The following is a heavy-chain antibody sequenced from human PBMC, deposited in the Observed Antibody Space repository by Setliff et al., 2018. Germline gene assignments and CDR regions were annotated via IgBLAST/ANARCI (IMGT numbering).Heavy chain of an antibody. D-gene: IGHD5-18*01. CDR3: ARAPLESGYNYGQGHYFDY. V-gene: IGHV1-18*01. CDR1: GGSFSNYD. J-gene: IGHJ4*02. Sequence: ASVKVSCKASGGSFSNYDISWVRQAPGQGLEWMGWVNPYNGDTKNAQKFQGRVTMTRDTSTSTVYMELSSLRSEDTAVYYCARAPLESGYNYGQGHYFDYWGQGTLVTVSS. CDR2: VNPYNGDT.